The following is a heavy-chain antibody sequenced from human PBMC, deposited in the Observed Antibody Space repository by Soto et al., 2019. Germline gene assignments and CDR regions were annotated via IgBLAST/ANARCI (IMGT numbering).Heavy chain of an antibody. J-gene: IGHJ4*02. D-gene: IGHD2-15*01. V-gene: IGHV4-4*02. CDR2: IWHTGRP. CDR3: VRDSRTGCSSINCYMH. Sequence: QLQLRESGPGLVQPSGTLSLTCDVSGDSLNNNHWWSWVRQAPGKGLEWIGEIWHTGRPNYNPSLKSRVAIPIDKSKNQFSLKLSSVTAADTAVYYCVRDSRTGCSSINCYMHWGQGTLVTVSS. CDR1: GDSLNNNHW.